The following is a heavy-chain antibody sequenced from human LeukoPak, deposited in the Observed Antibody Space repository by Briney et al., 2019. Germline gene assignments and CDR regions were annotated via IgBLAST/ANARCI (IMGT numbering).Heavy chain of an antibody. CDR3: IVYYYGSGNSDF. Sequence: GGSLRLSCAGSGFSFNNAWMSWVRQAPGKGLEWVGRIKSKTDGGTTDYAAPVKGRFTISRDDSKNTLYLQMNSLKTEDTAVYYCIVYYYGSGNSDFWGQGTLVTVSS. D-gene: IGHD3-10*01. CDR2: IKSKTDGGTT. V-gene: IGHV3-15*01. J-gene: IGHJ4*02. CDR1: GFSFNNAW.